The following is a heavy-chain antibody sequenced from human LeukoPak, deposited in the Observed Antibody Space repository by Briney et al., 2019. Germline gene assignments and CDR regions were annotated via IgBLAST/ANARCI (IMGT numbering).Heavy chain of an antibody. CDR1: GFTFSSHS. D-gene: IGHD2-15*01. CDR2: ISSSSRYI. Sequence: GGSLRLSCAASGFTFSSHSMNWVRQAPGKGLEWVSSISSSSRYIYQADSVKGRFTFSRDNAKNSLYLQMNSLRAEDTAVYYCARSACSGGTCYSRGVFDIWGQGTMVTVSS. J-gene: IGHJ3*02. V-gene: IGHV3-21*01. CDR3: ARSACSGGTCYSRGVFDI.